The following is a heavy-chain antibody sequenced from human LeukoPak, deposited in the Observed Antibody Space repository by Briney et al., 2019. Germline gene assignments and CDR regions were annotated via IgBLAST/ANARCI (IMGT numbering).Heavy chain of an antibody. CDR2: ISSSGNTT. Sequence: GGSLRLSCAASGFTFSDYYMSWIRQAPGKGLEWVSYISSSGNTTYHADSVKGRFTISRDNAKNSLYLQMSSLSAEDTAVYYCARDGGSSWYFDYWGQGTLVTVSS. CDR3: ARDGGSSWYFDY. D-gene: IGHD6-13*01. J-gene: IGHJ4*02. V-gene: IGHV3-11*04. CDR1: GFTFSDYY.